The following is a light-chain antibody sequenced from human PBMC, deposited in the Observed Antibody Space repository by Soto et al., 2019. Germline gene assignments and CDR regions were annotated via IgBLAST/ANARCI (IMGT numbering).Light chain of an antibody. J-gene: IGKJ1*01. CDR2: VAS. CDR1: QSISRY. V-gene: IGKV1-39*01. Sequence: DIQMTQSPSSLSASVGDRVTITCRASQSISRYLNWYQQKPGKAPKLLISVASTLQSGVPSRFSGSGSGTDFTLTISSLQPEDFATYYCQQSYSTPAFGQGTKVDIK. CDR3: QQSYSTPA.